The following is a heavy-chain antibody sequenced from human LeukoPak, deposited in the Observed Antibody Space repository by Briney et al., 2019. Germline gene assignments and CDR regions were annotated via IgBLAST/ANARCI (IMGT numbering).Heavy chain of an antibody. Sequence: GRSLRLSCAASGFTFSSYAMHWVRQAPGKGLEWVSYISSSSSTIYYADSVKGRFTISRDNAKNSLYLQMNSLRAEDTAVYYCARDRGYYDSSGYLSWGQGTLVTVSS. CDR2: ISSSSSTI. V-gene: IGHV3-48*01. CDR3: ARDRGYYDSSGYLS. J-gene: IGHJ5*02. CDR1: GFTFSSYA. D-gene: IGHD3-22*01.